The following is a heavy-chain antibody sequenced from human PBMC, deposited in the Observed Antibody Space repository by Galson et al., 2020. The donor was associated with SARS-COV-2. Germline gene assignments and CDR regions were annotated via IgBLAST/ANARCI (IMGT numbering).Heavy chain of an antibody. D-gene: IGHD1-1*01. CDR1: GCSISSGAYS. CDR3: AREGGTTI. J-gene: IGHJ4*02. CDR2: IYSSGST. V-gene: IGHV4-30-2*01. Sequence: SETLTLTCAVSGCSISSGAYSWSCLRQPTGKGREWPGYIYSSGSTYYNPSLKSRATISADRSKNQFSLKLSSVTAADTAVYYCAREGGTTIWGQGTLVNVSS.